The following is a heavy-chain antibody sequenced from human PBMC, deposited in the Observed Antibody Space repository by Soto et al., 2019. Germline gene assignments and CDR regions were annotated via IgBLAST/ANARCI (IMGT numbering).Heavy chain of an antibody. D-gene: IGHD6-19*01. CDR3: ARAHYLYGVAGTYFFTDISPNFDY. CDR1: GFTFSSYA. CDR2: ISYDGSNK. J-gene: IGHJ4*02. V-gene: IGHV3-30-3*01. Sequence: QVQLVESGGGVVQPGRSLRLSCAASGFTFSSYAMHWVRQAPGKGLEWVAVISYDGSNKYYADSVKGRFTISRDNSKNTLYLQMNSLRAEDTAVYYCARAHYLYGVAGTYFFTDISPNFDYWGQGTLVTVSS.